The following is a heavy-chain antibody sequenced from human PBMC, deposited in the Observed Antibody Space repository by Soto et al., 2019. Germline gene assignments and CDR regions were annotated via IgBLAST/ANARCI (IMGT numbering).Heavy chain of an antibody. CDR1: GFSLSNARMG. D-gene: IGHD5-12*01. CDR3: ARSNSGYDARPPFDI. Sequence: QVTLKESGPVLVKPTETLTLTCTVSGFSLSNARMGVSWIRQPPGKALEWLAHIFSNDEKSYSTSLKSRLTTPKDTSKSQVVLTMTNMDPVDTATYYCARSNSGYDARPPFDIWGQGTMVTVSS. CDR2: IFSNDEK. J-gene: IGHJ3*02. V-gene: IGHV2-26*01.